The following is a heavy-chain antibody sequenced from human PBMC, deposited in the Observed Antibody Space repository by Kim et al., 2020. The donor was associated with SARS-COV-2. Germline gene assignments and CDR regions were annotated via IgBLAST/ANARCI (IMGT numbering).Heavy chain of an antibody. Sequence: ASVKVSCKASGYTFTSYGISWVRQAPGQGLEWMGWISAYNGNTNYAQKLQGRVTMTTDTSTSTAYMELRSLRSDDTAVYYCARWRGLWFGELSDYYGMDVWGQGTTVTVSS. CDR2: ISAYNGNT. CDR3: ARWRGLWFGELSDYYGMDV. CDR1: GYTFTSYG. V-gene: IGHV1-18*04. D-gene: IGHD3-10*01. J-gene: IGHJ6*02.